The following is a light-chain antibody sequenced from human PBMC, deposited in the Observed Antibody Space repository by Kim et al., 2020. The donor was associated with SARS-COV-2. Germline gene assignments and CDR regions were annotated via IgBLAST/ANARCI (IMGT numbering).Light chain of an antibody. J-gene: IGLJ1*01. Sequence: ELTQPPSASGTPGHRVTISCSGSSSNIGSNTVNWYQQPPGAAPKLLIHSNNQRPSGVPDRFSGSKSGTSASLAISGLQSEDEADYHCAAWDDSLNGYVFGTGTKVTVL. V-gene: IGLV1-44*01. CDR1: SSNIGSNT. CDR2: SNN. CDR3: AAWDDSLNGYV.